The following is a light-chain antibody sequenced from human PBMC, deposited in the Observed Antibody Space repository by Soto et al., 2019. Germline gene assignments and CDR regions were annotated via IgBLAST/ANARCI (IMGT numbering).Light chain of an antibody. V-gene: IGKV3-20*01. CDR3: QQYGSSGT. Sequence: EIVLTQSPATLSLSPGERVTLSCRASQRISGYLAWYQQRPGQAPRLLIYGASNRATGIPDRFSGSGSGTDFTLTISRLEPEDFAVYYCQQYGSSGTFGQGTKVDIK. CDR1: QRISGY. J-gene: IGKJ1*01. CDR2: GAS.